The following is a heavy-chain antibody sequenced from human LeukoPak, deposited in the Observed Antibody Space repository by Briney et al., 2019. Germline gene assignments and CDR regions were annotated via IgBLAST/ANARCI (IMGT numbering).Heavy chain of an antibody. CDR1: GASISSGSYF. D-gene: IGHD2-8*01. J-gene: IGHJ5*02. V-gene: IGHV4-61*02. Sequence: SETLSLTCTVSGASISSGSYFWSWILQPAGKGLEWIGRIYTSGSTNYNPSLKSRVTISVDTSKNQFSLKLRSVTAADTAVYYCARALCINGICEWFDPWGQGTLVTVSS. CDR3: ARALCINGICEWFDP. CDR2: IYTSGST.